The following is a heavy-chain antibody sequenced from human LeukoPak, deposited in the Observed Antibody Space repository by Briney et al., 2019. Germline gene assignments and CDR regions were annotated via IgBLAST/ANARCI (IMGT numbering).Heavy chain of an antibody. J-gene: IGHJ4*02. V-gene: IGHV3-23*01. Sequence: GGSLILSCAASGFTFSSYAMSWVRQAPGKGLEWVSAISGSGGSTYYADSVKGRFTISRDNSKNTLYLQMNSLRAEDTAVYYCAKDRVKADCSGGSCYGDDYWGQGTLVTVSS. CDR2: ISGSGGST. CDR1: GFTFSSYA. D-gene: IGHD2-15*01. CDR3: AKDRVKADCSGGSCYGDDY.